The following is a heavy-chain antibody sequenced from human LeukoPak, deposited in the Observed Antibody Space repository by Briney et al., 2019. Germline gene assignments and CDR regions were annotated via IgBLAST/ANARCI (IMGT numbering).Heavy chain of an antibody. Sequence: SGPTLVKPTQTLTLTCTFSGFSLSTSGGGVGWIHQPPGKALEWLALIYWNDDKRYSPSLKSRLTITKDTSKNQVVLTMTNMDPVDTATYYCAHSRAYYYDSSGYCFDYWGQGTLVTVSS. D-gene: IGHD3-22*01. CDR3: AHSRAYYYDSSGYCFDY. CDR2: IYWNDDK. CDR1: GFSLSTSGGG. J-gene: IGHJ4*02. V-gene: IGHV2-5*01.